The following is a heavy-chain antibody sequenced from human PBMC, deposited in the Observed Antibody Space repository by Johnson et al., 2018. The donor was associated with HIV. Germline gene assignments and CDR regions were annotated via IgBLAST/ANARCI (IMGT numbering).Heavy chain of an antibody. V-gene: IGHV3-30*14. D-gene: IGHD1-26*01. CDR1: GFTFDDYA. Sequence: QVQLVESGGGLVQPGRSPRLSCAASGFTFDDYAMHWVGQAPGKGLEWVAVISYDGTNKYYADSVKGRFTISRDNSKNTLYLQMKSLRGEETAVYYCARDKVFIGAPNGRACDSWGHGTMVTVSS. CDR3: ARDKVFIGAPNGRACDS. J-gene: IGHJ3*02. CDR2: ISYDGTNK.